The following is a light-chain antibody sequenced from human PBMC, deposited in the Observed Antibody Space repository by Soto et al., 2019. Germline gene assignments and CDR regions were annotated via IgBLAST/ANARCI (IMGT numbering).Light chain of an antibody. CDR1: SSDVGGFNY. J-gene: IGLJ1*01. Sequence: QSVLTQPPSASGSPGQSITISCTGTSSDVGGFNYVSWHQQHPGKAPKVIIYEVTKRPSGVPDRFSGSKSANTASLTVSGLQDEDEADYYCSSHAGSNNSLFVFGTGTKDTVL. V-gene: IGLV2-8*01. CDR3: SSHAGSNNSLFV. CDR2: EVT.